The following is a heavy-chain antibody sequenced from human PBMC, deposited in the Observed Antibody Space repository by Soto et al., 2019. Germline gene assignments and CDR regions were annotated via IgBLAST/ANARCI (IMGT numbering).Heavy chain of an antibody. CDR1: GGSVSGYY. CDR2: INHSGST. V-gene: IGHV4-34*01. Sequence: SETLSLTCAVYGGSVSGYYWSWIRQPPGKGLEWIGEINHSGSTNYNPSLKSRATISVDTSKNQFSLKLSSVTAADTAVYYCARGRGGYCSGGSCSMYYYYYYYMDVWGTGTTVTVSS. J-gene: IGHJ6*03. D-gene: IGHD2-15*01. CDR3: ARGRGGYCSGGSCSMYYYYYYYMDV.